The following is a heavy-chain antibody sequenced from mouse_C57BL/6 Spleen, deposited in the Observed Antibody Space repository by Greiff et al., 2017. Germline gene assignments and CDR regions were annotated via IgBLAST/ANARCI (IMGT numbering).Heavy chain of an antibody. J-gene: IGHJ2*01. D-gene: IGHD1-1*01. Sequence: QVQLKQPGAELVRPGSSVKLSCKASGYTFTSYWMHWVKQRPIQGLEWIGNIDPSDSETPYNQKFKDKATLTVDKSSSTAYMQLSSLTSEDSAVYYCARSSSYYYGSNYYLDDGCQGTTLTVSS. CDR3: ARSSSYYYGSNYYLDD. CDR1: GYTFTSYW. V-gene: IGHV1-52*01. CDR2: IDPSDSET.